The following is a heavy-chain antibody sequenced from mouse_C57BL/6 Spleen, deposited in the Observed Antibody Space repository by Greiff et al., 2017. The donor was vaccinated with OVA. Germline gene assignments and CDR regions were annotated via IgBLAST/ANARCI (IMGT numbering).Heavy chain of an antibody. D-gene: IGHD2-3*01. V-gene: IGHV1-55*01. CDR2: IYPGSGST. J-gene: IGHJ4*01. CDR3: ARGDGYLYYAMDY. CDR1: GYTFTSYW. Sequence: QVQLQQPGAELVKPGASVQMSCKASGYTFTSYWITWVKQRPGQGLEWIGDIYPGSGSTNYNEKFKSKATLTVDTSSSTAYRRVSSLTSEDSAVYYCARGDGYLYYAMDYWGQGTAVTV.